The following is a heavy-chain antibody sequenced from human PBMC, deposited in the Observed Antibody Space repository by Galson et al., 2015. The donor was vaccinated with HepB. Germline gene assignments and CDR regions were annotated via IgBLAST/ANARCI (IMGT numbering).Heavy chain of an antibody. J-gene: IGHJ4*02. D-gene: IGHD6-6*01. CDR3: ATSIDFIAALISLAY. V-gene: IGHV3-23*01. Sequence: SLRLSCAASGFTFSSYALSWVRQAPGKGLEWVSALSGSGGSTYYADSVKGRFTISRDNSKNTLYLQMNSLRAEDTAMYYCATSIDFIAALISLAYWGQGTLVTVSS. CDR2: LSGSGGST. CDR1: GFTFSSYA.